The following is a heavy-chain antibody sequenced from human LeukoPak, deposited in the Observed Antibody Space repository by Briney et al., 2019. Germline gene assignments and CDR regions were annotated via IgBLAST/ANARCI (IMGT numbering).Heavy chain of an antibody. D-gene: IGHD3-9*01. CDR1: GGSISSYY. CDR2: IYYSGST. CDR3: ARGGGLRYFDWLPTAGLDY. J-gene: IGHJ4*02. Sequence: SETLSLTCNVSGGSISSYYWSWIRQPPGKGLEWIGYIYYSGSTNYNPSLKSRVTISVDTSKNQFSLKLSSVTAADTAVYYCARGGGLRYFDWLPTAGLDYWGQGTLVTVSS. V-gene: IGHV4-59*01.